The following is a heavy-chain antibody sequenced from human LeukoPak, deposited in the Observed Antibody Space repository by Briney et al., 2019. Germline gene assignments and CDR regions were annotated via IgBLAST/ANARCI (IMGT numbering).Heavy chain of an antibody. CDR2: IYYSGST. CDR3: ARTMPPSGSYYYYMDV. CDR1: GGSISYFY. D-gene: IGHD3-10*01. Sequence: PSETLSLTCTVSGGSISYFYWSWIRQPPGKGLEWIGSIYYSGSTYYNPSLKSRVTISVDTSKNQFSLKLSSVTAADTAVYYCARTMPPSGSYYYYMDVWGKGTTVTISS. V-gene: IGHV4-39*07. J-gene: IGHJ6*03.